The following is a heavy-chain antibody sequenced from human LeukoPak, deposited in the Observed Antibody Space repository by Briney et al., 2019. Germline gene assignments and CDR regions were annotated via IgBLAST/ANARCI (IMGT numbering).Heavy chain of an antibody. Sequence: SETLSLTCTVSGGSISSSSYYWSWIRQPPGKGLEWIGYIYYSGSTNYNPSLKSRVTISVDTSKNQFSLKLSSVTAADTAVYYCAREAVAGASFDLWGRGTLVTVSS. CDR1: GGSISSSSYY. D-gene: IGHD6-19*01. V-gene: IGHV4-61*05. CDR3: AREAVAGASFDL. J-gene: IGHJ2*01. CDR2: IYYSGST.